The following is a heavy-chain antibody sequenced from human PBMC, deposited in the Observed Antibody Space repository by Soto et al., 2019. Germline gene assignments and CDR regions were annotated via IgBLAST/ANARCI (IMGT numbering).Heavy chain of an antibody. CDR1: GFTFTDHA. CDR2: ISASAGTT. J-gene: IGHJ4*02. Sequence: EVQLLESGGALVQPGGSLRLSCEAFGFTFTDHAMGWVRQAPGKGLEWVSLISASAGTTYYADSVRGRFTVSRANAKSTLYLQMNSLRAEDTALYFCAKDVSGAVTPYFDSWGQGSQVTVSS. V-gene: IGHV3-23*01. D-gene: IGHD4-17*01. CDR3: AKDVSGAVTPYFDS.